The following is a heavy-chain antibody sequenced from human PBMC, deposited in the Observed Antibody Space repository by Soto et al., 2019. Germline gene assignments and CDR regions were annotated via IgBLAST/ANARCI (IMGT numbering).Heavy chain of an antibody. CDR2: INPNGGGA. V-gene: IGHV1-46*01. J-gene: IGHJ4*02. CDR3: ARDYLSSKLSLSYFGF. CDR1: GYSFISHY. Sequence: QVQLVQSGAEVTRPGASVKVSCKASGYSFISHYIHWVRQAPGQGLESMGFINPNGGGATLAQKFEGRVSMTRETSTTTVYMELSSLRSEDAAVYYCARDYLSSKLSLSYFGFWGQGTLVTVSS. D-gene: IGHD2-2*01.